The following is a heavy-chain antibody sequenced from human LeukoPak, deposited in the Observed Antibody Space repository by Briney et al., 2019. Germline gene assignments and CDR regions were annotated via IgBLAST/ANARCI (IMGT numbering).Heavy chain of an antibody. CDR1: GGSFSGYY. Sequence: SETLSLTCAVYGGSFSGYYWSWIRQPPGKGLEWIGEINHSGSTNYNPSLKSRVTISVDTSKNQFSLKLSPVTAEDTAVYYCAKAPRRELRAIDYWGQGTLVTVSS. CDR2: INHSGST. J-gene: IGHJ4*02. D-gene: IGHD1-26*01. CDR3: AKAPRRELRAIDY. V-gene: IGHV4-34*01.